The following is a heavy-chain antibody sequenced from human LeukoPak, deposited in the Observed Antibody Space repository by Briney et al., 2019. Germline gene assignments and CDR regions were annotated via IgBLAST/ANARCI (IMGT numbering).Heavy chain of an antibody. CDR3: ATVPYSSSGGWFDP. D-gene: IGHD6-13*01. Sequence: ASVKVSCKVSGYTLTELSMHWVRQAPGKGLEWMGGFDPEDGETIYAQKFQGRVTMTEDTSTDTAYMELSSLRSEDTAVYYCATVPYSSSGGWFDPWGQGTLVTVSS. CDR1: GYTLTELS. J-gene: IGHJ5*02. V-gene: IGHV1-24*01. CDR2: FDPEDGET.